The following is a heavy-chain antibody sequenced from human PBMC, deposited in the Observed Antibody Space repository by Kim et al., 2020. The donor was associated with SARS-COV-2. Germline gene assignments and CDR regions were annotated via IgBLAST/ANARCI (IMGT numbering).Heavy chain of an antibody. D-gene: IGHD3-10*01. CDR2: T. J-gene: IGHJ4*02. V-gene: IGHV3-23*01. Sequence: TYYADSVKGRFTISRDNSKNTLYLQMNSLRAEDTAVYYCGKGGFAGSFDYWGQGTLVTVSS. CDR3: GKGGFAGSFDY.